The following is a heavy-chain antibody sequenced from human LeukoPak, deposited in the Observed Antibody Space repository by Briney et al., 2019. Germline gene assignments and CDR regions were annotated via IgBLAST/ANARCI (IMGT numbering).Heavy chain of an antibody. V-gene: IGHV1-2*06. CDR1: GYTFTGYY. J-gene: IGHJ4*02. Sequence: ASVKVSCKASGYTFTGYYWYWVRQDPGQGLEWMGRINPNSGGTNYAQKFQGRVTMTRDTSISTAYMELSSLRSDDTAVFYCARRIAAAGHFDYWGQGTLVTVSS. CDR2: INPNSGGT. CDR3: ARRIAAAGHFDY. D-gene: IGHD6-13*01.